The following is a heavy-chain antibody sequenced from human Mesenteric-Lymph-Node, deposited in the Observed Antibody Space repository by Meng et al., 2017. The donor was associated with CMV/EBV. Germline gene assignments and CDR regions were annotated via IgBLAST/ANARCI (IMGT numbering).Heavy chain of an antibody. J-gene: IGHJ4*02. CDR1: GFTFSSYS. CDR3: AKSSSSTSSAGYS. V-gene: IGHV3-NL1*01. Sequence: GGSLRLSCAASGFTFSSYSMNWVRQAPGKGLEWVSVFYSGGNPHYADSVKGRFTISRDNSKNTLDLQMNNLRTDDTAVYYCAKSSSSTSSAGYSWGRGTLVTVSS. D-gene: IGHD2-2*01. CDR2: FYSGGNP.